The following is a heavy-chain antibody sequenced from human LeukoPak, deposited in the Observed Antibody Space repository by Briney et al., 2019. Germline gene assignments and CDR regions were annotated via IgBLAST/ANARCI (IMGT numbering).Heavy chain of an antibody. CDR1: GFSFDDYA. CDR3: AKSRDDGTGYYYDY. J-gene: IGHJ4*02. D-gene: IGHD3-9*01. V-gene: IGHV3-9*01. Sequence: GGSLRLSCEASGFSFDDYAMHWVRQAPGKGLEWVAGISRNSYNIAYGDSVKGRFTISRDNAKKSLSLQMNSLGTEDTAFYYCAKSRDDGTGYYYDYWGQGTLVTVSS. CDR2: ISRNSYNI.